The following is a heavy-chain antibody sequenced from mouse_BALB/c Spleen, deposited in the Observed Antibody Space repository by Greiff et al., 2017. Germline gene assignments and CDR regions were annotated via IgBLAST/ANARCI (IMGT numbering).Heavy chain of an antibody. CDR2: ISSGSSTI. CDR3: ARSRRKVRYAMDY. Sequence: EVKLVESGGGLVQPGGSRKLSCAASGFTFSSFGMHWVRQAPEKGLEWVAYISSGSSTIYYADTVKGRFTISRDNPKNTLFLQMTSLRSEDTAMYYCARSRRKVRYAMDYWGQGTSVTVSS. V-gene: IGHV5-17*02. J-gene: IGHJ4*01. CDR1: GFTFSSFG. D-gene: IGHD2-14*01.